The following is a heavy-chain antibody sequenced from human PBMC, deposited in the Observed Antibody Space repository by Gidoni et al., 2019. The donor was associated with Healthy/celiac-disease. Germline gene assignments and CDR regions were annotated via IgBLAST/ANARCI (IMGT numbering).Heavy chain of an antibody. CDR1: GYTFTGYY. CDR2: INPNCGGT. J-gene: IGHJ4*02. V-gene: IGHV1-2*02. D-gene: IGHD3-22*01. CDR3: ASGLRYLYYYDSLDY. Sequence: QVQLVQSGAEVKKPGASGKVSCKASGYTFTGYYLHWVRPAPGQGLEWMGWINPNCGGTNYAQKFQGRVTMTRDTSISTAYMELSRLRSDDTAVYYCASGLRYLYYYDSLDYWGQGTLVTVSS.